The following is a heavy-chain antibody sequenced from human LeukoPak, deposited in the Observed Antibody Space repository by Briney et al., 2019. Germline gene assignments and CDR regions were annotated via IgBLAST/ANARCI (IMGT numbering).Heavy chain of an antibody. Sequence: GGSLRLSCAASGFTFSSYGMHWVRQAPGKGLEWVAFIRYDGSNKYYADSVKGRFTISRDNSKNTLYLQMNSLRAEDTAVYYCARELVAAAGSKAYYYYGMDVWGQGTTVTVSS. V-gene: IGHV3-30*02. CDR2: IRYDGSNK. D-gene: IGHD6-13*01. CDR1: GFTFSSYG. J-gene: IGHJ6*02. CDR3: ARELVAAAGSKAYYYYGMDV.